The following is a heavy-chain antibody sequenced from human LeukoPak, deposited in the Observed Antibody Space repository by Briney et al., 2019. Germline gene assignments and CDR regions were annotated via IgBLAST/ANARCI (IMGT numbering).Heavy chain of an antibody. Sequence: GASVKVSCKASGYTFTSYAMHWVRQAPGQRLEWMGWINAGNGNTKYSQKFQGRVTITRDTSASTAYMELSSLRSEDTAVYYCARGYSSSWYGIDYWGQGTLVTVSS. CDR1: GYTFTSYA. J-gene: IGHJ4*02. V-gene: IGHV1-3*01. CDR2: INAGNGNT. CDR3: ARGYSSSWYGIDY. D-gene: IGHD6-13*01.